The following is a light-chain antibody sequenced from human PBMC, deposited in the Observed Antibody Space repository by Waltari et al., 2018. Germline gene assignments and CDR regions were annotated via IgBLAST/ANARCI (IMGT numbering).Light chain of an antibody. CDR2: LGS. CDR1: QSLLHINGYNY. J-gene: IGKJ4*01. CDR3: MQVLQTPPT. Sequence: DIVMTQSPLSLPVTPGAPTSISCRSSQSLLHINGYNYLDWYLQKPGQSPQLLISLGSDRASGVPDRFSGSGSGTNFTLKISRVEAEDVGVYYCMQVLQTPPTFGGGTKVEIK. V-gene: IGKV2-28*01.